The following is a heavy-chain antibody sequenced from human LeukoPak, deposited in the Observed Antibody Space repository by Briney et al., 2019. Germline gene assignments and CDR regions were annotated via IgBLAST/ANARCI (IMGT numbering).Heavy chain of an antibody. Sequence: GASVKVSCKVSGYTLTELSMHWERHAPGKGLEWMGGFDPEDGETIYAQKFQGRVTMTEDTSTDTAYMELSSLRSEDTAVYYCATAQGIAAAGGAVYFDYWGQGALVTVSS. D-gene: IGHD6-13*01. CDR3: ATAQGIAAAGGAVYFDY. CDR2: FDPEDGET. J-gene: IGHJ4*02. V-gene: IGHV1-24*01. CDR1: GYTLTELS.